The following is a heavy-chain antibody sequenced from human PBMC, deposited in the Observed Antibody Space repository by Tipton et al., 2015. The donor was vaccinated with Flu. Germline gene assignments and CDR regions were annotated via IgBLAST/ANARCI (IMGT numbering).Heavy chain of an antibody. J-gene: IGHJ4*02. Sequence: SLRLSCAASGFNISTNYLTWVRQAPGKGLEWVSNIYTSGSTYYADSVKGRFTISRDTSRNTVYLQLNSVRLEDTAVYYCVKDWSYGVVDALDSWGQGTLVTVS. CDR2: IYTSGST. CDR1: GFNISTNY. V-gene: IGHV3-53*01. CDR3: VKDWSYGVVDALDS. D-gene: IGHD2-15*01.